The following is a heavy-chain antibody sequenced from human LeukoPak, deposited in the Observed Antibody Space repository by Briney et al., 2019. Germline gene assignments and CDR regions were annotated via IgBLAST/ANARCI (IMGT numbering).Heavy chain of an antibody. CDR3: ARGRSSSWTY. Sequence: SETLSLTCTVSGGSISTYYWTWIRQPPGKGLEWIGYIYYSGSTNYNPSLKSRVTISVDTSKNQFSLKLSSVTAADTAVYYCARGRSSSWTYWGQGTLVTVSS. CDR1: GGSISTYY. V-gene: IGHV4-59*01. D-gene: IGHD6-13*01. J-gene: IGHJ4*02. CDR2: IYYSGST.